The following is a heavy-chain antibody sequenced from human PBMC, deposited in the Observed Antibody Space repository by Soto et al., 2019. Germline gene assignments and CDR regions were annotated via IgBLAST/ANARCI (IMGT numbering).Heavy chain of an antibody. CDR2: IIPIFGTA. CDR1: GGTFSSYA. J-gene: IGHJ4*02. V-gene: IGHV1-69*01. CDR3: ARVWVYDFWSGYRLDY. Sequence: QVQLVQSGAEVKKPGSSVKVSCKASGGTFSSYAISWVRQAPGQGLEWMGGIIPIFGTANYAQKFQGRVTITADESTSTAYMELSSLRSEDTAVDYCARVWVYDFWSGYRLDYWGQGTLVTVSS. D-gene: IGHD3-3*01.